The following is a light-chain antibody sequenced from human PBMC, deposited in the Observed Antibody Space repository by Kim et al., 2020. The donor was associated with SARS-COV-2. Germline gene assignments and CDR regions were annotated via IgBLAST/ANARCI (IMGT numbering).Light chain of an antibody. CDR2: LNSDGSH. CDR1: SGHSSYA. Sequence: SVKSTCTLSSGHSSYAIAWHQQQPEKGPRYLMKLNSDGSHSKGDGIPDRFSGSSSGAERYLTISSLQSEDEADYYCQTWGTGIRVFGGGTQLTVL. J-gene: IGLJ3*02. V-gene: IGLV4-69*01. CDR3: QTWGTGIRV.